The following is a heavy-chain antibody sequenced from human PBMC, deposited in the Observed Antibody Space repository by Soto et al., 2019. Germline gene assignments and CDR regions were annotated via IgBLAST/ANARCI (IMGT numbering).Heavy chain of an antibody. CDR3: ARLAARGEFDY. CDR2: INSANGQT. V-gene: IGHV1-3*01. J-gene: IGHJ4*02. CDR1: GYTLTNYA. D-gene: IGHD7-27*01. Sequence: ASVKVSCKASGYTLTNYAIPWVRQAPLQRLEWMGWINSANGQTKYSQRFQGGVTITRDTSASTDYMELRSLRSEDTAVDYCARLAARGEFDYWGQGPPVTVSS.